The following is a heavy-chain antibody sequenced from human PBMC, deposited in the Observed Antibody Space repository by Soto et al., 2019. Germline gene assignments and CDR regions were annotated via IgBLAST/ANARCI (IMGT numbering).Heavy chain of an antibody. CDR1: GFSLTTSGVG. CDR3: AHRVRRTVFGLVTTTAIYFDF. J-gene: IGHJ4*02. Sequence: QITLNESGPTVVSPTETLTLTCRFSGFSLTTSGVGVGWIRQSPGKAPEWLALIYWDDDKRYSASLKSRLTTTKDTSKNQVVLTVSDLDPTDTATYYCAHRVRRTVFGLVTTTAIYFDFWGQGTPVAVSS. V-gene: IGHV2-5*02. CDR2: IYWDDDK. D-gene: IGHD3-3*01.